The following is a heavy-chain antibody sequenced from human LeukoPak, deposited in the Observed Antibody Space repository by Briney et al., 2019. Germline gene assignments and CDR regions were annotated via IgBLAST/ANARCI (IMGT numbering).Heavy chain of an antibody. D-gene: IGHD5-24*01. CDR1: GASISSYY. V-gene: IGHV4-4*07. J-gene: IGHJ4*02. Sequence: SETLSLTCAVSGASISSYYWSWIRQPAGKGLEWIGRSFTSGSTKYNPSLKSQVTIVVDKSKKHFSLKLSSVTAADTAVYYCARDTGDGFYDYWGQGSLVTVSS. CDR3: ARDTGDGFYDY. CDR2: SFTSGST.